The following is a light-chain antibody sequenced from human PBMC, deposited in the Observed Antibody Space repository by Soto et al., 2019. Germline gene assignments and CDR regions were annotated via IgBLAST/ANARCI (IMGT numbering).Light chain of an antibody. CDR2: DTS. CDR1: QSVSSS. CDR3: QQYNNWPSIT. V-gene: IGKV3-11*01. J-gene: IGKJ5*01. Sequence: EIVLTQSPATLSLSPGERATLSCRASQSVSSSLAWYQQKPGQAPRLLIHDTSNRATGIPARFSGSGSGTDFTLTISSLEPEDFAVYYCQQYNNWPSITFGQGTRLEIK.